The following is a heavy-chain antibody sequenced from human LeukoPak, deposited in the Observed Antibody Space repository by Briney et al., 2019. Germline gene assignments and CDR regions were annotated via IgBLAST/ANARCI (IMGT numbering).Heavy chain of an antibody. V-gene: IGHV4-59*01. D-gene: IGHD2-2*01. Sequence: SETLSLTCTVSGGSISSYYWSWIRQSPGKGREWIGYIYYSGSTNYNPSLKSRVTISVDTSKNQVCLKLSSVTAADTAVYYCARDKKGSSCYDYWGQGTLVTVSS. CDR1: GGSISSYY. J-gene: IGHJ4*02. CDR2: IYYSGST. CDR3: ARDKKGSSCYDY.